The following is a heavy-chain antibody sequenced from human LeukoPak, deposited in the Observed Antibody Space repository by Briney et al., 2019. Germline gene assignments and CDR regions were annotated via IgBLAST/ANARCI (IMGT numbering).Heavy chain of an antibody. D-gene: IGHD1-1*01. J-gene: IGHJ4*02. V-gene: IGHV3-21*01. CDR1: GFIFSSYT. CDR3: ARLSRNDVTDY. CDR2: ISSSSSYI. Sequence: GGSLRLSCSASGFIFSSYTMYWVRQAPGKGLEWVSSISSSSSYIYYADSVKGRFTISRDNAKNSLYLQMNGLRAEDTAVYYCARLSRNDVTDYWGQGTLVTVSS.